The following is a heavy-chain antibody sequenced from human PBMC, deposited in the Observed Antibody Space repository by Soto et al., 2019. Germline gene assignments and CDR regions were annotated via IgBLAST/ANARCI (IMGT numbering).Heavy chain of an antibody. V-gene: IGHV1-2*04. CDR2: INPSNGDT. CDR1: GYIFTGYY. D-gene: IGHD6-19*01. J-gene: IGHJ4*02. CDR3: ATSRISIAVAGETEYYFDY. Sequence: ASVKVSCKASGYIFTGYYMHWVRQAPGQGLEWMGWINPSNGDTNYTQKFQGWVTMTRDTSISTAYMELSRLRSDDTAVYYCATSRISIAVAGETEYYFDYWGQGTLVTVSS.